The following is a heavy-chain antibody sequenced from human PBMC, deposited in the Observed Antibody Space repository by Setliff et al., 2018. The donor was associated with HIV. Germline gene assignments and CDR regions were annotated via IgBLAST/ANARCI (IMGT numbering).Heavy chain of an antibody. V-gene: IGHV5-51*01. CDR3: ARGATGNLEALDI. CDR2: THPGDSET. D-gene: IGHD6-13*01. J-gene: IGHJ3*02. CDR1: GYSFTSYW. Sequence: GESLKISCKASGYSFTSYWIGWVRQMPGKGLEWMGITHPGDSETRYSPSFEGQVIISADKSISTAYLQWSSLKASDTAMYYCARGATGNLEALDIWGQGTMVTVSS.